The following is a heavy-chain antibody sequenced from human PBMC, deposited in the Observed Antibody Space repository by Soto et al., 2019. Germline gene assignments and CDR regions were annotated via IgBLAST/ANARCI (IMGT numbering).Heavy chain of an antibody. J-gene: IGHJ4*02. Sequence: PGGSLRLSCAASGFTFSGYGVHWVRQAPGKGLEWVATIWYDGSNKEYADSVKGRFTISRDSNKKTLFLQMNSLRAEDTAIYYCARDGNNVYDYWGQGIPVTVSS. CDR2: IWYDGSNK. CDR1: GFTFSGYG. V-gene: IGHV3-33*01. CDR3: ARDGNNVYDY. D-gene: IGHD1-1*01.